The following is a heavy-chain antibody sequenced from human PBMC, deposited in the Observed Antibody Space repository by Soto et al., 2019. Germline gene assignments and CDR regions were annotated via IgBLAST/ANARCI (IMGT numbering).Heavy chain of an antibody. CDR2: ISYDGSNK. Sequence: GGSLRLSCAASGFTFSSYAMHWVRQAPGKGLEWVAVISYDGSNKYYADSVKGRFTISRDNSKNTLYLQMNSLRAEDTAVYYCARGLAVAGTLTDYWGQGTLVTVSS. D-gene: IGHD6-19*01. J-gene: IGHJ4*02. CDR3: ARGLAVAGTLTDY. CDR1: GFTFSSYA. V-gene: IGHV3-30-3*01.